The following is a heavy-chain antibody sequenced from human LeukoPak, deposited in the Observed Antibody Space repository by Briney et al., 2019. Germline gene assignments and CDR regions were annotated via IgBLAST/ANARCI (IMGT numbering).Heavy chain of an antibody. CDR3: AREISEGSLDP. V-gene: IGHV4-4*07. D-gene: IGHD3-10*01. Sequence: SETLSLTCTVSGGSISSYYWSWIRQPAGKGLEWIGRIYTSGSTDYNPPLKSRVTMSVDTSKSQFSLKLSSVTAADTAVYYCAREISEGSLDPWGQGTLVTVSS. J-gene: IGHJ5*02. CDR2: IYTSGST. CDR1: GGSISSYY.